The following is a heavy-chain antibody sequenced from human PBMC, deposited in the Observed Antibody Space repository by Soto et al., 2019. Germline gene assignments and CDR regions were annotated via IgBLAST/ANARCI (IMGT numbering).Heavy chain of an antibody. V-gene: IGHV1-46*01. CDR3: ARDEYHYGSGSSYSTLDD. CDR1: GYTFTKHY. J-gene: IGHJ4*02. Sequence: ASVKVSCKASGYTFTKHYIHWVRQGPGQGPEWMGTINPSGGKTDYAQKFKGRVTLTSDTPTSTVYMELRSLRSEDTAIYYCARDEYHYGSGSSYSTLDDWGQGTLVTVSS. CDR2: INPSGGKT. D-gene: IGHD3-10*01.